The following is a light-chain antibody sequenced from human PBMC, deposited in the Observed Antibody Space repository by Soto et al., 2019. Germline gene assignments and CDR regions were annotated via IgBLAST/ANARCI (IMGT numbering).Light chain of an antibody. CDR1: QSLAYSDGNTY. Sequence: DVVMTQSPLSLPVTLGQPASISCRSSQSLAYSDGNTYLNWFQQRPGQSPRRLIYKVSNRDSGVPDRFSVSGSGTAFTLKISRVEAEDVGVYYCMQGTHWPPYTFGQGTKLEIK. J-gene: IGKJ2*01. CDR3: MQGTHWPPYT. CDR2: KVS. V-gene: IGKV2-30*01.